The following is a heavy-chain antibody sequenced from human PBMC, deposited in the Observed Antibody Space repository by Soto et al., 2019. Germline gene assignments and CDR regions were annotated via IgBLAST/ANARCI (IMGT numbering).Heavy chain of an antibody. CDR3: TTDISDWNYVKFSWFDP. CDR2: ISNSGST. Sequence: SETLSLTCTVSGGAGTSDEDYWTWIRQSPGKGLEWIGYISNSGSTGYNPSLKTRLSMSVDRSKNQFTLRLTSVTAADTAVYYCTTDISDWNYVKFSWFDPWGQGTLVTVSS. V-gene: IGHV4-30-4*01. CDR1: GGAGTSDEDY. D-gene: IGHD1-7*01. J-gene: IGHJ5*02.